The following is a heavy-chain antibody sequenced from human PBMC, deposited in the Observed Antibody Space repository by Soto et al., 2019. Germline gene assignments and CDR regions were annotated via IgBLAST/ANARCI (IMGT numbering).Heavy chain of an antibody. Sequence: QVQLVESGGGVVQPGRSLRLSCAASGFTFSNYGMHWVRQAPGKGLEWVAIISYDGDNEYYADSVRGRFTISRDNSKKTLYLQTKSLRHEDTAVYYCAKDGGPVYCNSPGCSAKHFDYWGQGTLVTVSS. CDR2: ISYDGDNE. D-gene: IGHD2-2*01. CDR3: AKDGGPVYCNSPGCSAKHFDY. J-gene: IGHJ4*02. V-gene: IGHV3-30*18. CDR1: GFTFSNYG.